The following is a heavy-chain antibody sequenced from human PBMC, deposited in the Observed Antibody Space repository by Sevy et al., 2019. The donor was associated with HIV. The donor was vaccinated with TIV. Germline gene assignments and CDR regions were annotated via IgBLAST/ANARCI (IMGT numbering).Heavy chain of an antibody. V-gene: IGHV3-21*01. CDR1: GFTFSSYS. Sequence: GGSLRLSCAASGFTFSSYSMNWVRQAPGKGLEWVSSISSSSSYIYYADSVKGRFTISRDNAKNSLYLQMNSLKAEDTALYYCARDRGQQLYSHGYFDYWGQGTLVTVSS. D-gene: IGHD2-15*01. J-gene: IGHJ4*02. CDR3: ARDRGQQLYSHGYFDY. CDR2: ISSSSSYI.